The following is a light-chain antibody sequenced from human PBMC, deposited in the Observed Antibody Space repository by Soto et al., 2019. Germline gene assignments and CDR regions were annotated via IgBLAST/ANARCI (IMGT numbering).Light chain of an antibody. J-gene: IGKJ5*01. CDR3: QHRSTWPRA. Sequence: EIVLTQSPATLSLSPGERATLSCRASQSVSSYLAWYQQKPGQAPRLLISDASNRATGIPARFSGSGSGTDFTLTISSLEPEDFAVYYCQHRSTWPRAFGQGTRLEMK. CDR1: QSVSSY. V-gene: IGKV3-11*01. CDR2: DAS.